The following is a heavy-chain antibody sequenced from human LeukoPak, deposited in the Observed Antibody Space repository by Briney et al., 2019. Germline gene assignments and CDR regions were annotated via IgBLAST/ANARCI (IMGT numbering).Heavy chain of an antibody. V-gene: IGHV4-59*12. Sequence: SETLSLTCTVSGGSISSYYWSWIRQPPGKGLEWIGYIYYSGYTDYNPSLKGRVTISLDKSKDQVSLKLSSVTAADTAVYYCAREGVRELGPLRAFDIWGQGTMVTVSS. J-gene: IGHJ3*02. CDR1: GGSISSYY. CDR2: IYYSGYT. CDR3: AREGVRELGPLRAFDI. D-gene: IGHD1-26*01.